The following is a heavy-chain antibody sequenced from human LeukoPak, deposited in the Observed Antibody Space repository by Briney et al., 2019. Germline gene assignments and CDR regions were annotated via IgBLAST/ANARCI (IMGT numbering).Heavy chain of an antibody. CDR2: INHSGRT. J-gene: IGHJ3*02. CDR1: GGSFSGYY. Sequence: SEALSLTCAVYGGSFSGYYWSWIRQPPGKGLEWIGEINHSGRTNYNPSLKSRVTISVDTSENQFSLKLSSVTAADTAVYYCARGIFRYAFDIWGQGTMVTVSS. D-gene: IGHD2-21*01. V-gene: IGHV4-34*01. CDR3: ARGIFRYAFDI.